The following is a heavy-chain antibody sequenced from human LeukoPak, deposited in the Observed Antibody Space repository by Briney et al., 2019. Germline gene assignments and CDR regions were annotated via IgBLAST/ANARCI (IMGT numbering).Heavy chain of an antibody. CDR2: ISSSGSTI. J-gene: IGHJ4*02. CDR3: AREGGSYPFDY. V-gene: IGHV3-48*03. CDR1: GFTFSSYE. D-gene: IGHD1-26*01. Sequence: GGSLRLSCAASGFTFSSYEMNWVRQAPGKGLEWVSYISSSGSTIYYADSVKGRFTISRDNAKNPLYLQMNSLRAEDTAVYYCAREGGSYPFDYWGQGTLVTVSS.